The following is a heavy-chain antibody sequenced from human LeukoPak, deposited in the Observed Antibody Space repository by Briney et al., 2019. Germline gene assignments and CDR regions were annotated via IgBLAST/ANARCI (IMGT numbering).Heavy chain of an antibody. J-gene: IGHJ6*04. CDR3: TRVQSEITMVRGVIKYYYYGMDV. D-gene: IGHD3-10*01. V-gene: IGHV3-21*01. CDR2: ISSSSSYI. Sequence: GGSLRLSCAASGFTFSSYSMNWVRQAPGKGLEWVSSISSSSSYIYYADSVKGRFTISRDNAKNSLYLQMNSLRAEDTAVYYCTRVQSEITMVRGVIKYYYYGMDVWGKGTTVTVSS. CDR1: GFTFSSYS.